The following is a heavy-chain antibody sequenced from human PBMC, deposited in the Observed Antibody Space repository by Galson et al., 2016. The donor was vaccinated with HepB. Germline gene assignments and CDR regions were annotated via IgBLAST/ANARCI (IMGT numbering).Heavy chain of an antibody. J-gene: IGHJ4*02. CDR3: ARDRQWLVLDY. CDR2: ISYDGSNK. D-gene: IGHD6-19*01. V-gene: IGHV3-30*03. CDR1: GFTFSDYV. Sequence: SLRLSCAASGFTFSDYVMHWVRQAPGKGLEWVAVISYDGSNKHYADSVRGRFTISRDNSKNTLYLQVDSLRGDDTTVYYCARDRQWLVLDYWGQGTLVTVSS.